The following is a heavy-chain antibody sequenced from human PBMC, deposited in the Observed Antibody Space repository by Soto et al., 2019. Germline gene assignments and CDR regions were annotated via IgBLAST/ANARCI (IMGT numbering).Heavy chain of an antibody. Sequence: PSETLSLTCAVYGGSFSGYYWSWIRQPPGKGLEWIGEINHSGSTNYNPSLKSRVTISVDTSKNQFSLKLSSVTAADTAVYYCARSGVPPTYYDFWSGYSDYYYYGMDVWGQGTTVTVSS. CDR3: ARSGVPPTYYDFWSGYSDYYYYGMDV. V-gene: IGHV4-34*01. CDR1: GGSFSGYY. J-gene: IGHJ6*02. D-gene: IGHD3-3*01. CDR2: INHSGST.